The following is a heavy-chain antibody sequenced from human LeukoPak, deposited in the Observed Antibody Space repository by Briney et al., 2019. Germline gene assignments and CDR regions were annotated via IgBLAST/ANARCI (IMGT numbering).Heavy chain of an antibody. CDR2: IYYSGST. D-gene: IGHD4-17*01. CDR3: ARASYGDYVRIDY. J-gene: IGHJ4*02. V-gene: IGHV4-59*08. CDR1: GGSISSCY. Sequence: SETLSLTCTVSGGSISSCYWSWIRQPPGKGLEWIGYIYYSGSTNYNPSLKSRVTISVDTSKNQFSLKLSSVTAADTAVYYCARASYGDYVRIDYWGQGTLVTVSS.